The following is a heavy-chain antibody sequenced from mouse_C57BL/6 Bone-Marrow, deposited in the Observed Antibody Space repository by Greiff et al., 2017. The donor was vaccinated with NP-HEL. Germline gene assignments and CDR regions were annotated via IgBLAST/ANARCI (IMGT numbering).Heavy chain of an antibody. CDR1: GFTFSSYA. V-gene: IGHV5-4*01. Sequence: EVKVVESGGGLVKPGGSLKLSCAASGFTFSSYAMSWVRQTPEKRLEWVATISDGGSYTYYPDNVKGRFTISRDNAKNNLYLQMSHLKSEDTAMYYCARDLPAWFAYWGQGTLVTVSA. CDR2: ISDGGSYT. CDR3: ARDLPAWFAY. J-gene: IGHJ3*01.